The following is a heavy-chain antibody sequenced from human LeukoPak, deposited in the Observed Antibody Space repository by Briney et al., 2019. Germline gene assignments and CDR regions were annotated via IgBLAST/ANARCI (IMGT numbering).Heavy chain of an antibody. CDR1: ALSFGNYG. Sequence: TRGSLRLSCAAVALSFGNYGMHWGRQAPSNGLEWVAFIRADGSAKYHADTVKCRFTISRDNSKNTRNLQMNTPRAQDTAAYQCAALRMCRGTVDYWGQGTLVTVSS. CDR3: AALRMCRGTVDY. J-gene: IGHJ4*02. D-gene: IGHD1/OR15-1a*01. CDR2: IRADGSAK. V-gene: IGHV3-30*02.